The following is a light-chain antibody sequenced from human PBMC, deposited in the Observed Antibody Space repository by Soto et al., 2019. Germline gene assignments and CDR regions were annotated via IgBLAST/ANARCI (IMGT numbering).Light chain of an antibody. CDR1: SSDVGGYNF. CDR2: EVS. J-gene: IGLJ1*01. Sequence: QSVLTQPASGSGSPGQSITISCTGTSSDVGGYNFVSWYQQHPGKAPKLMIYEVSNRPSGVSNRFSGSKSGNTASLTIAGLQAEDEADYYCSSFTSGSTLFGTGTKLTVL. V-gene: IGLV2-14*01. CDR3: SSFTSGSTL.